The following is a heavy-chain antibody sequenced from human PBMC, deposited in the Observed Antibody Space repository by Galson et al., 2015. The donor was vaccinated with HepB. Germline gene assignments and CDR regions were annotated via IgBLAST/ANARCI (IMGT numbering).Heavy chain of an antibody. CDR1: GGTFNSYA. D-gene: IGHD3-3*02. J-gene: IGHJ5*02. CDR3: ARGGSFRNINWFDT. CDR2: IIPLFSIT. V-gene: IGHV1-69*13. Sequence: SVKVSCKASGGTFNSYAMSWVRQAPGQGLEWMGGIIPLFSITKYTQNFQGRVTITADESTGTGYMELRGLRPEDTAVYYCARGGSFRNINWFDTWGQGTLVTVSS.